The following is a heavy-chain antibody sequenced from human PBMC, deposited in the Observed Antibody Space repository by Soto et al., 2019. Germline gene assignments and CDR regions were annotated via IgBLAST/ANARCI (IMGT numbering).Heavy chain of an antibody. J-gene: IGHJ5*02. CDR2: IYYSGTT. V-gene: IGHV4-31*03. Sequence: QVQLQESGPGLVKPSQTLSLTCTVSGGSISSGVYYCNWIRQHPGKGLGWIGYIYYSGTTYYYPSLKSRVSISVDTSKNHFSLKLTSVTAADTGVYYCARSVFPWGRGTLVTVSS. CDR1: GGSISSGVYY. CDR3: ARSVFP.